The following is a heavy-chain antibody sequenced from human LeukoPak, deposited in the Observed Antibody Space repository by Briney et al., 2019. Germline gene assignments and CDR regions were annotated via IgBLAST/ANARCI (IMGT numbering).Heavy chain of an antibody. CDR2: IYYSGST. CDR1: GGSISSYY. D-gene: IGHD1-1*01. V-gene: IGHV4-59*08. J-gene: IGHJ4*02. CDR3: ARHSTASGYLNYFDY. Sequence: SETLSLTCTVSGGSISSYYWSWIRQPPGKGLEWIGYIYYSGSTNYNPSLKSRVTIPVDTSKNQSSLKLSSVTAADTAVYYCARHSTASGYLNYFDYWGQGTLVTVSS.